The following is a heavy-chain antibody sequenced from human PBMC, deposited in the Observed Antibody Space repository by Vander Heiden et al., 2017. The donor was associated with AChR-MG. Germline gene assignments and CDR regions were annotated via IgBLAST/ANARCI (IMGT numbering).Heavy chain of an antibody. V-gene: IGHV1-2*02. D-gene: IGHD6-13*01. CDR3: ARVRGSSWYYAMDV. CDR2: INPNSGGT. Sequence: QVQLVQSGADVKKPGASVNVFCKASGYTFTGYYMHWVRQAPGQGLEWMGWINPNSGGTNYAQMFQGRVTMTRDTSISTAYMEVNSLRSDDTAVYYCARVRGSSWYYAMDVWGQGTTVIVSS. J-gene: IGHJ6*02. CDR1: GYTFTGYY.